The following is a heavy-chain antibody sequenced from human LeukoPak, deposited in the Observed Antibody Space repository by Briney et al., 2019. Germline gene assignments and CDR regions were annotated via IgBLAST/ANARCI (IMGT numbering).Heavy chain of an antibody. CDR1: GFIFSDYW. D-gene: IGHD3-10*01. V-gene: IGHV3-7*01. J-gene: IGHJ4*02. Sequence: HPGGSLRLSCAAPGFIFSDYWMNWVRQVPGKGLQWVANINEDGSVQDYVASVRGRFFISRDNAKNSLYLQMNSLRVEDAAIYYCATRESSMARSHWGQGTLVTVSS. CDR3: ATRESSMARSH. CDR2: INEDGSVQ.